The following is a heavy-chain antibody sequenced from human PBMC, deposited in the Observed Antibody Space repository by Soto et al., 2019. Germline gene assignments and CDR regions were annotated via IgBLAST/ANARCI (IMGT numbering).Heavy chain of an antibody. CDR2: FDPEDGET. CDR3: ARGGDLTGSIDY. D-gene: IGHD3-9*01. CDR1: GYTLTELS. J-gene: IGHJ4*02. V-gene: IGHV1-24*01. Sequence: ASVKVSCKVSGYTLTELSMHWVRQAPGKGLEWMGGFDPEDGETIYAQKFQGRVTMTEDTSTDTAYMELSSLRSEDTAVYYCARGGDLTGSIDYWGQGTLVTVSS.